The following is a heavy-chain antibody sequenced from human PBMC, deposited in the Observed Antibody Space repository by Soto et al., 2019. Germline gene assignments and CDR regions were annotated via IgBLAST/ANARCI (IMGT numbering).Heavy chain of an antibody. Sequence: GASVKVSCKASGYTFITYEINWVRQASGQGLQWMGWMNPKNGNAAYARNFQGRVTMTTDTSTSTAYMELRSLRSDDTAVYYCSRTTEAPDYWGHGTLVTVSS. V-gene: IGHV1-8*01. CDR1: GYTFITYE. CDR2: MNPKNGNA. J-gene: IGHJ4*01. CDR3: SRTTEAPDY.